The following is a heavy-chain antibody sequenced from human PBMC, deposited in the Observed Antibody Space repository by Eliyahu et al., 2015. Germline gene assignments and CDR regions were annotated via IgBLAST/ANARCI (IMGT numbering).Heavy chain of an antibody. D-gene: IGHD3-16*01. CDR3: AKDSQALYDYLDY. CDR2: ISWNSGSI. CDR1: GFTXDDYA. Sequence: EVQLVESGGGLVQPGRSXRLSCAASGFTXDDYAXHWVRQAPGKGLEWVSGISWNSGSIGYADSVKGRFTISRDNAKNSLYLQMNSLRAEDTALYYCAKDSQALYDYLDYWGQGTLVTVSS. V-gene: IGHV3-9*01. J-gene: IGHJ4*02.